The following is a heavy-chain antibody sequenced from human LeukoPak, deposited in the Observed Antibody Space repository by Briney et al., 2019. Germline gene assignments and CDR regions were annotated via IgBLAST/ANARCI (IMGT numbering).Heavy chain of an antibody. D-gene: IGHD3-10*01. V-gene: IGHV3-30*18. Sequence: PGRSLRLSCAVSGFTFSSYGMHWVRQAPGKVLEWVAVISYDGSNKYYADSVKGRFTISRDNSKNTLYLQMNSLRAEDTAVYYCAKDSLARVNYYGSGTHHDYWGQGTLVTVSS. CDR3: AKDSLARVNYYGSGTHHDY. CDR1: GFTFSSYG. J-gene: IGHJ4*02. CDR2: ISYDGSNK.